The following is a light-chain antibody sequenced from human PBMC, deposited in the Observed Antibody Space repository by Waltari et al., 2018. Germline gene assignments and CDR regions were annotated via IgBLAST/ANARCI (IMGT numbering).Light chain of an antibody. CDR2: GVS. V-gene: IGKV3-20*01. CDR3: HLYGSART. Sequence: EIVLTQSPATRSLSPGERATLPCRASQIVSNNYLAWYQQQPGQAPRLLIYGVSSRATGIPDRFSGSGSGTDFTLTISRLEPEDSAVYFCHLYGSARTFGGGTKVDIK. J-gene: IGKJ4*01. CDR1: QIVSNNY.